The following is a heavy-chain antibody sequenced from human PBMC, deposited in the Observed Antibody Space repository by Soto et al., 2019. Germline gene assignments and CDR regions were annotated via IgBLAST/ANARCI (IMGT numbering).Heavy chain of an antibody. D-gene: IGHD1-7*01. CDR3: ASPPVPGTTYTDAFDI. CDR2: IIPIFGTA. Sequence: SVKVSCKASGGTFSIYAISCVLQSPLQGLEWMGGIIPIFGTANYAQKFQGRVTITADESTSTAYMELSSLRSEDTAVYYCASPPVPGTTYTDAFDIWGQGTMVTVSS. J-gene: IGHJ3*02. V-gene: IGHV1-69*13. CDR1: GGTFSIYA.